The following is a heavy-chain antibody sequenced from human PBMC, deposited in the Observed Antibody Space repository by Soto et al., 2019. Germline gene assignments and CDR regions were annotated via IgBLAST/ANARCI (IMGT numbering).Heavy chain of an antibody. CDR3: ARFEGGWFGELLSDY. D-gene: IGHD3-10*01. CDR1: GGSFSGYY. J-gene: IGHJ4*02. CDR2: INHSGST. V-gene: IGHV4-34*01. Sequence: QVQLQQWGAGLLKPSETLSLTCAVYGGSFSGYYWSWIRQPPGKGLEWIGEINHSGSTNYNPSLKSRVTISVDTSKNQFSLKLSSVTAADTAVYYCARFEGGWFGELLSDYWGQGTLVTVSS.